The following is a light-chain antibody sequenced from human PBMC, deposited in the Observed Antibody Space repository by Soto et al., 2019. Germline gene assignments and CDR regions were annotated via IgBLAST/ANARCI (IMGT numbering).Light chain of an antibody. CDR1: QTINSW. V-gene: IGKV1-5*01. J-gene: IGKJ1*01. CDR3: QQYDTYWT. Sequence: DIPMTQSPSTLSASVGDRVTITCRASQTINSWLAWYQQKPGKAPKVLIFDASSLKTGVPSRFSGSGSGTEFTLTINSLQPDDFATYYCQQYDTYWTFGQGTKVDIK. CDR2: DAS.